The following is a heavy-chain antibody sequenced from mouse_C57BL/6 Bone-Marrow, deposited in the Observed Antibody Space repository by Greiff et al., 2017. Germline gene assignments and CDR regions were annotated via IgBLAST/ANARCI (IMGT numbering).Heavy chain of an antibody. J-gene: IGHJ4*01. CDR3: ARPPPTIVTTRYYAMDY. V-gene: IGHV5-6*01. CDR1: GFTFSSYG. CDR2: ISSGGSYT. Sequence: EVQLVESGGDLVKPGGSLKLSCAASGFTFSSYGMSWVRQTPDKRLEWVATISSGGSYTYYPDSVKGRFTISRDNAKNTLYLQMSSLKSEDTAMYYCARPPPTIVTTRYYAMDYWGQGTSVTVSS. D-gene: IGHD2-5*01.